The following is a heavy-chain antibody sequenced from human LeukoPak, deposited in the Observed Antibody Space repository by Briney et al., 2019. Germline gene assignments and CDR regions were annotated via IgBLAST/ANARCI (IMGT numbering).Heavy chain of an antibody. CDR1: GFTFSSYG. V-gene: IGHV3-30*02. D-gene: IGHD6-6*01. CDR2: IRYDGSND. Sequence: GGSLRLSCAASGFTFSSYGMHWVRQAPGKGLEWVAFIRYDGSNDYYADSVTGRFTISRDNSKNTLYLQMNSLRAEDTAVYYCAKDAEYSSSSGNYWGQGTLVTVSS. J-gene: IGHJ4*02. CDR3: AKDAEYSSSSGNY.